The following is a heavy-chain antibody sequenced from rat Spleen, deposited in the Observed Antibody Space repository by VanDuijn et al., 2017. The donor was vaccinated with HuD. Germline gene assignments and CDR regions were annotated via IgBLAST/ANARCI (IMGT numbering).Heavy chain of an antibody. Sequence: EVQLVESGGGLVQPGRSLKLSCAASGFTFSDYYMAWVRQAPKKGLEWVASISNTGGTTYYPDSMKGRFTISRDIVRSTLYLQMNSLKSEDTATYYCSRDNFDGTYYYGFAYWGQGTLVTVSS. CDR1: GFTFSDYY. CDR2: ISNTGGTT. V-gene: IGHV5-20*01. CDR3: SRDNFDGTYYYGFAY. D-gene: IGHD1-12*02. J-gene: IGHJ3*01.